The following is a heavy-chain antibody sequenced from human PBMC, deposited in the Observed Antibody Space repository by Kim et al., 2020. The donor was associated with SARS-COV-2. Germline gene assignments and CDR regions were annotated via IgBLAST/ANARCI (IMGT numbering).Heavy chain of an antibody. V-gene: IGHV4-39*01. CDR3: AREVHRSGWTTYFDL. CDR1: GASISSSNYY. D-gene: IGHD6-19*01. J-gene: IGHJ2*01. Sequence: SETLSLTCTVSGASISSSNYYWGWLRQPPGKGLEWIGSIYFSGSTYYSPSLKSRVTISVVTSKNQFSLKLSSVTAADTAAYYCAREVHRSGWTTYFDLW. CDR2: IYFSGST.